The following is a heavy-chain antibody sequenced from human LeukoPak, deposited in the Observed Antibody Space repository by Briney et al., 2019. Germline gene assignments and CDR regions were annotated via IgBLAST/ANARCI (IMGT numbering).Heavy chain of an antibody. CDR2: INGDGSNA. Sequence: GGSLRLSCAASGFTHSSYWMHWVRQVPGKGLVWVSQINGDGSNAYYADSVKGRFTISRDNAKNTLYLQVNNLRAEDTAVYYCAKQMRDWGQGTLVTVSS. D-gene: IGHD1/OR15-1a*01. CDR3: AKQMRD. CDR1: GFTHSSYW. V-gene: IGHV3-74*01. J-gene: IGHJ4*02.